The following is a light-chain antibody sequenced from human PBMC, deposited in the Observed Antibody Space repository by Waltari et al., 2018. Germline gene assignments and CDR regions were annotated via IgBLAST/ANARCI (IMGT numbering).Light chain of an antibody. CDR2: KAS. J-gene: IGKJ1*01. V-gene: IGKV1-5*03. CDR1: QKINSW. CDR3: LQYNGEPRT. Sequence: DIQMTQSPSTLSASVGDRVTITCRASQKINSWLAWHQQKPGKAPKLLIYKASSLESGVPSRFSGSGSWTEFTLTISSLQPDDFATYYCLQYNGEPRTFGQGTKVEVK.